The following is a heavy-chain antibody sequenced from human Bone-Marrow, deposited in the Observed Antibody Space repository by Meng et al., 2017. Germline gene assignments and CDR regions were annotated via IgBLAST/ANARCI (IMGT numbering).Heavy chain of an antibody. Sequence: VELQQWGAGLFKPSETLSLPCAVSGGSISSSNWWSWVRQPPGKGLEWIGEIYHSGSTNYNPSLKSRVTISVDKSKNQFSLKLSSVTAADTAVYYCARDSRTYYYDSSGYTFDYWGQGTLVTVSS. V-gene: IGHV4-4*02. CDR2: IYHSGST. J-gene: IGHJ4*02. D-gene: IGHD3-22*01. CDR3: ARDSRTYYYDSSGYTFDY. CDR1: GGSISSSNW.